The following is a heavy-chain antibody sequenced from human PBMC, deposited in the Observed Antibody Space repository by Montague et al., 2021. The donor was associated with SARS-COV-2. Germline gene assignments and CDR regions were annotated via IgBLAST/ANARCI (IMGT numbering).Heavy chain of an antibody. Sequence: TLSLTCAVYGGSFSNKYWTWIRQPPGKGLEWIGEINHTGSTNYKPSLKRRVTISVDTSKNQFSLKVSSVTAADTAVYYCARGLMSGSYYLGLDYWGQGTLVTVPS. D-gene: IGHD1-26*01. J-gene: IGHJ4*02. CDR1: GGSFSNKY. CDR2: INHTGST. CDR3: ARGLMSGSYYLGLDY. V-gene: IGHV4-34*01.